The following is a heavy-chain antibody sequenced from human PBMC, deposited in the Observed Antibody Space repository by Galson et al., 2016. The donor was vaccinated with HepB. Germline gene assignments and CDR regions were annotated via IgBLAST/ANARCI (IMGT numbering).Heavy chain of an antibody. CDR2: IIPIIGIV. D-gene: IGHD6-19*01. CDR1: GGTFSSYG. CDR3: ARRIAVATYYYGMDV. Sequence: SVKVSCKASGGTFSSYGIGWVRQAPGQGLEWMGEIIPIIGIVNYAQKFQGRVTITADESTSTAYIELSSLRSEDTAVYYCARRIAVATYYYGMDVWGQGTTVTVSS. V-gene: IGHV1-69*10. J-gene: IGHJ6*02.